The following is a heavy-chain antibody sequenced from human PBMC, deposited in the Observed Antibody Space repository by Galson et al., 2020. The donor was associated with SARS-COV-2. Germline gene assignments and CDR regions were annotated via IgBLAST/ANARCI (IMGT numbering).Heavy chain of an antibody. CDR3: ARALRFTIFGVSSPDAFDI. J-gene: IGHJ3*02. V-gene: IGHV4-61*08. CDR2: IYYGGST. D-gene: IGHD3-3*01. CDR1: GGSISSGGYY. Sequence: SQTLSLTCTVSGGSISSGGYYWSWIRQHPGKGLEWIGYIYYGGSTNYNPSLKSRVTISVDTSKNQFSLRVTSVTAADTAVYYCARALRFTIFGVSSPDAFDIWGQGTALTVSS.